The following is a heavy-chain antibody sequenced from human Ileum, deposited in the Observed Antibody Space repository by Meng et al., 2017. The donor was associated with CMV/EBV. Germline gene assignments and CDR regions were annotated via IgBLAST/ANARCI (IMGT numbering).Heavy chain of an antibody. Sequence: GGSLRLSCSVSNGSISNSSQYWNWIRQPPGKGLEWVSLIYRGGTSTDYVDSVKGRFTISRDNSKNTLYLQMNSLRAEDTAVYYCARDLEIPNGCFDPWGQGTPVTVSS. V-gene: IGHV3-23*03. CDR1: NGSISNSSQY. CDR2: IYRGGTST. D-gene: IGHD2-21*01. CDR3: ARDLEIPNGCFDP. J-gene: IGHJ5*02.